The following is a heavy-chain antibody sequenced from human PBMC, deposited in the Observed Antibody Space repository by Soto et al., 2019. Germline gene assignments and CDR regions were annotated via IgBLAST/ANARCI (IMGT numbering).Heavy chain of an antibody. J-gene: IGHJ1*01. CDR2: IYYSGST. Sequence: SETLSLTCTVSGGSISSGGYYWSWIRQHPGKGLEWIGYIYYSGSTYYNPSLKSRVTISVDTSKNQFSLKLSSVTAADTAVYYCARGRGYCSGGSCYPKTAEYFQHWGQGTLVTVSS. CDR3: ARGRGYCSGGSCYPKTAEYFQH. D-gene: IGHD2-15*01. CDR1: GGSISSGGYY. V-gene: IGHV4-31*03.